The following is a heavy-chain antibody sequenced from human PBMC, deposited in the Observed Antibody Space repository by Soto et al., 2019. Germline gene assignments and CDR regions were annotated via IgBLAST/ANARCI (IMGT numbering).Heavy chain of an antibody. CDR2: VHYSGST. V-gene: IGHV4-59*08. CDR3: ARLNDCSGGSCYWFHDY. D-gene: IGHD2-15*01. J-gene: IGHJ4*02. Sequence: QVQLQESGPGLVKPSETLSLACSVSGGSITSHYWSWIRQPPGKGLEWMGYVHYSGSTNYNPSLNSRVTISLDTSTHQFSLKLTSVTAADTAFYYCARLNDCSGGSCYWFHDYWGQGTLVTVSS. CDR1: GGSITSHY.